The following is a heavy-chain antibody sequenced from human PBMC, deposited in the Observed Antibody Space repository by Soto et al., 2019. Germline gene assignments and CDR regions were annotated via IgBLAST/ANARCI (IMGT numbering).Heavy chain of an antibody. V-gene: IGHV1-69*02. CDR1: GGTFNSYT. CDR2: IVPLFDIA. Sequence: QVQLVQSGAELKKPGSSVKVSCKASGGTFNSYTISWVRQAPGHGLEWMGRIVPLFDIAKYAQKFQGRVTITAAKSTRTGYMELSSLSSEDTDVYYWTRVAFGGTQQLVRAGFVIWGHGTMVTVS. J-gene: IGHJ3*02. D-gene: IGHD6-13*01. CDR3: TRVAFGGTQQLVRAGFVI.